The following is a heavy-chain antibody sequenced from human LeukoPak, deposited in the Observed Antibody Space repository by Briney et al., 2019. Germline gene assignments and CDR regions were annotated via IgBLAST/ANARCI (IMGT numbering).Heavy chain of an antibody. CDR3: AKGGGYEAQYYYYYLDV. CDR1: GLTFSSYG. Sequence: PGGSLRLSCAASGLTFSSYGMHWVRQAPGKGLEWVAFIRYDGSNKYYADSVKGRFTISRDNSKNTLYLQMKSLRAEDTAVYYCAKGGGYEAQYYYYYLDVWGKGTTVTISS. V-gene: IGHV3-30*02. CDR2: IRYDGSNK. J-gene: IGHJ6*03. D-gene: IGHD5-12*01.